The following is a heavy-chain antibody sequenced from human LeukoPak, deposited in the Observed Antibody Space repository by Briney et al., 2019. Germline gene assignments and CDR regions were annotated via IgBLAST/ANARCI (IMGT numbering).Heavy chain of an antibody. Sequence: SVKVSCKASGGTFSSYAISWVRQAPGQGLEWMGGINPIFGTANYAQKFQGRVTITTDESTSTAYMELSSLRSEDTAVYYCASCRYCSSTSCYLYFQHWGQGTLVTVSS. CDR2: INPIFGTA. CDR3: ASCRYCSSTSCYLYFQH. CDR1: GGTFSSYA. V-gene: IGHV1-69*05. D-gene: IGHD2-2*01. J-gene: IGHJ1*01.